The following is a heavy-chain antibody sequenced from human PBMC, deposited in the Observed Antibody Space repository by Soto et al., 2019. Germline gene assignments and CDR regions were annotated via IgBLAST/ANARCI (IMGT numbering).Heavy chain of an antibody. CDR3: ARERDTTGYILAY. D-gene: IGHD3-22*01. CDR1: GCTVSSNY. J-gene: IGHJ4*02. CDR2: IYAGGST. V-gene: IGHV3-53*01. Sequence: GGSLRLSCAASGCTVSSNYMTWVRQAPGKGLEWVSLIYAGGSTYYADSVKGRFTISRDNSKNTLYLQMNNLRAEDTAVYYCARERDTTGYILAYWGQGTLVTVSS.